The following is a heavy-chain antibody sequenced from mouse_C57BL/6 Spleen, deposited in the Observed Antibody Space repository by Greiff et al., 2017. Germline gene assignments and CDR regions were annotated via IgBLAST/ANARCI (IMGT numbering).Heavy chain of an antibody. CDR1: GFSLTSYG. J-gene: IGHJ4*01. CDR3: ARYSYDGYYRYAMDY. D-gene: IGHD2-3*01. Sequence: VQRVESGPGLVAPSQSLSITCTVSGFSLTSYGVHWVRQPPGKGLEWLVVIWSDGSTTYNSALKSRLSISKDNSKSQVFLKMNSLQTDDTAMYSCARYSYDGYYRYAMDYWGQGTSVTVSS. CDR2: IWSDGST. V-gene: IGHV2-6*03.